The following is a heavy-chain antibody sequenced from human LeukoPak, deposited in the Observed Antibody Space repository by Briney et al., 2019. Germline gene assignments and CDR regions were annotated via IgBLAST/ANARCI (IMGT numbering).Heavy chain of an antibody. CDR1: GFTFSRQG. CDR3: ARDIVSYYIDY. D-gene: IGHD2-2*02. Sequence: LTGRSLRLSCAASGFTFSRQGMHWVRQAPGKGLEWVAVIWYDGSNKYYADAVKGRFTISRDNSKNMLYLQMNSLRAEDTAVYYCARDIVSYYIDYWGQGTLVTVSS. J-gene: IGHJ4*02. V-gene: IGHV3-33*01. CDR2: IWYDGSNK.